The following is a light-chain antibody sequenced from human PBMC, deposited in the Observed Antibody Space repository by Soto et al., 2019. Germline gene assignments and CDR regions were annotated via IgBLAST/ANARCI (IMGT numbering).Light chain of an antibody. CDR3: QQSYSTPPIT. J-gene: IGKJ4*01. V-gene: IGKV1-39*01. CDR1: QSISSY. Sequence: DIQMTQSPSSLSASVGDRVTITCRASQSISSYLNWYQQKPRKAPKLLIYAASSLQSGVPSRFSGSGSGTDFTITISSLQPEDFATYYCQQSYSTPPITFGGGTKVEIK. CDR2: AAS.